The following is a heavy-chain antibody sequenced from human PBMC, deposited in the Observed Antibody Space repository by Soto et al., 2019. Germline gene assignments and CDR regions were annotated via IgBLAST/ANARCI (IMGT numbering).Heavy chain of an antibody. CDR2: ISHSGST. Sequence: QVQLPQWGAGLLKPSETLSLTCAVYGGSFSGYYWSWIRQPPGKGLEWIGEISHSGSTNYNPSLKSRVTVSVDTSKNQFSLKLSSATAADTAVYYCARVPSDYYHYYMDVWGKGTTVTVSS. CDR3: ARVPSDYYHYYMDV. J-gene: IGHJ6*03. V-gene: IGHV4-34*01. CDR1: GGSFSGYY.